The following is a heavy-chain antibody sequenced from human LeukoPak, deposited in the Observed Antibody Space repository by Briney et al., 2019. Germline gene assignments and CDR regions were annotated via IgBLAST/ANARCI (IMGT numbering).Heavy chain of an antibody. V-gene: IGHV3-23*01. CDR3: ARDGGRNFAY. J-gene: IGHJ4*02. CDR1: GFTFSSYD. Sequence: GGSLRLSCAVSGFTFSSYDMSWVRQAPGKGLEWVSAIIGSGGSTYYADSVKGRFTISRDNAKNSLYLQMNSLRAEDTAVYYCARDGGRNFAYRGQGTLVTVSS. CDR2: IIGSGGST.